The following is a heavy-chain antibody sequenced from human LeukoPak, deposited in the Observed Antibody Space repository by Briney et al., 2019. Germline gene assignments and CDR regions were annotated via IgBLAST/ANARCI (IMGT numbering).Heavy chain of an antibody. V-gene: IGHV5-51*01. Sequence: GESLKISCRVSGYRFTYDWIGWVRQMPGKGLEWVGIIYPDDSDNRYSPSFEGQVTISADKSINTAFLQWSSLKASDTAMYYCATSTFGGGYYYYYMDVWGMGTSVIVSS. D-gene: IGHD3-16*01. CDR2: IYPDDSDN. CDR3: ATSTFGGGYYYYYMDV. J-gene: IGHJ6*03. CDR1: GYRFTYDW.